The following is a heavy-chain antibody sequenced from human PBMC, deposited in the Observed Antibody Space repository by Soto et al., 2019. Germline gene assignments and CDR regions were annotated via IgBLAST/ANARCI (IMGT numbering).Heavy chain of an antibody. Sequence: SETLSLTCAVYGGSFSGYYWSWIRQPPGKGLEWIGEINHSGSTNYNPSLKSRVTISVDTSKNQFSLKLSSVTAADTAVYYCARTADYGSGSYSWFDPWGQGTLVTVSS. J-gene: IGHJ5*02. CDR1: GGSFSGYY. D-gene: IGHD3-10*01. CDR2: INHSGST. V-gene: IGHV4-34*01. CDR3: ARTADYGSGSYSWFDP.